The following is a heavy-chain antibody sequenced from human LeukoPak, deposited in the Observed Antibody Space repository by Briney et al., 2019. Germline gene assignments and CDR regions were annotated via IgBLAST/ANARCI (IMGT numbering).Heavy chain of an antibody. CDR3: ARKGSYGYFLDY. D-gene: IGHD5-18*01. CDR2: IYTSGST. J-gene: IGHJ4*02. V-gene: IGHV4-4*09. Sequence: SETLSLTCTVSGGSISSYYWSWIRHPPGKGLEWIGYIYTSGSTNYNPSLKSRVTISVDTSKNQFSLKLSSVTAADTAVYYCARKGSYGYFLDYWGQGTLVTVSS. CDR1: GGSISSYY.